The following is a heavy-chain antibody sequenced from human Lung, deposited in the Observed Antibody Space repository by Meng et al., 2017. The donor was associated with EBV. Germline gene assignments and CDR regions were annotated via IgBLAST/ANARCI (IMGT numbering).Heavy chain of an antibody. D-gene: IGHD3-22*01. CDR2: INHSGST. CDR1: GGSFSGYY. Sequence: HVQLQASGPGLVKPSGTLSLTCAVYGGSFSGYYWSWIRQPPGKGLEWIGEINHSGSTNYNPSLKSRVTISVDTSKNQFSLKLSSVTAADTAVYYCARALFDYYDSSGYYDYWGQGTLVTVSS. J-gene: IGHJ4*02. V-gene: IGHV4-34*01. CDR3: ARALFDYYDSSGYYDY.